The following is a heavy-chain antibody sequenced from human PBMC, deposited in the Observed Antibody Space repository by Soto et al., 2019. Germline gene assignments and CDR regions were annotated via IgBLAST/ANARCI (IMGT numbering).Heavy chain of an antibody. J-gene: IGHJ5*02. CDR2: IFYTGST. CDR3: ASVSRYCTGCGCNPNWFDP. V-gene: IGHV4-30-4*01. Sequence: QVQLQESGPGLVMPSQTLSLTCTVSGGSISSGDYYWSWIRQPPGKGLEWIGCIFYTGSTYYNPSLKRRCSISVLTSKGQFSLKQTSLTAADTAVYYCASVSRYCTGCGCNPNWFDPWGQGTLVTVSS. CDR1: GGSISSGDYY. D-gene: IGHD2-8*02.